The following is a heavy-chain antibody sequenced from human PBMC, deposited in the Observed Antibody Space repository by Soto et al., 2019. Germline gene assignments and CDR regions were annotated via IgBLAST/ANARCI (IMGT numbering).Heavy chain of an antibody. J-gene: IGHJ3*02. Sequence: SETLSLTCTVSGGSISSYYWSWIRQPPGKGLEWIGYIYYSGSTNYNPSLKSRVTISVDTSKNQFSLKLSSVTAADTAVYYCARGWLRLPAFDIWGQGTMVTVSS. D-gene: IGHD5-12*01. V-gene: IGHV4-59*01. CDR1: GGSISSYY. CDR3: ARGWLRLPAFDI. CDR2: IYYSGST.